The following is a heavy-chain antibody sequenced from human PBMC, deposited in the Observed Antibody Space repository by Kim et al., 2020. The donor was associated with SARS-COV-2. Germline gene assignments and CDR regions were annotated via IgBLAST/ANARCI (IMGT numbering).Heavy chain of an antibody. Sequence: STDTNYAASVKGRFTVSRDNAKNSLYLQMNSLRAEDTAVYYCTRYPRFLDYWGQGILVTVSS. CDR3: TRYPRFLDY. J-gene: IGHJ4*02. V-gene: IGHV3-11*03. D-gene: IGHD3-3*01. CDR2: STDT.